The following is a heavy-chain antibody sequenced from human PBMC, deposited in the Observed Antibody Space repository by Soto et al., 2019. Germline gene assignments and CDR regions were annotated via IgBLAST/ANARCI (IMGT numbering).Heavy chain of an antibody. CDR3: AADRGYL. CDR1: GFTFTSSS. D-gene: IGHD3-10*01. Sequence: QMQLVQSGPEVKKPRTSVKVSCKASGFTFTSSSVQWVRQARGQGLEWIGLIVVGTGETKYAQKFKERVTFDRDISTTTAYMEVSSLTSDDTAVYYCAADRGYLWGQGTLVTVSS. J-gene: IGHJ5*02. V-gene: IGHV1-58*01. CDR2: IVVGTGET.